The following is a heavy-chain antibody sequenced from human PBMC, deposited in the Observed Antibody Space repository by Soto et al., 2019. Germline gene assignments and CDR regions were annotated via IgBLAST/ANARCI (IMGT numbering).Heavy chain of an antibody. CDR2: IYYSGST. CDR1: GGSISSGGYY. Sequence: SETLSLTCTVSGGSISSGGYYWSWIRQHPGKGLEWIGYIYYSGSTYYNPSLKSRVTISVDTSKNQFSLKLSSVTAADTAVYYCARVNPPTYCSSNSCYGGVIDYWGQGTLVTVSS. V-gene: IGHV4-31*03. D-gene: IGHD2-2*01. J-gene: IGHJ4*02. CDR3: ARVNPPTYCSSNSCYGGVIDY.